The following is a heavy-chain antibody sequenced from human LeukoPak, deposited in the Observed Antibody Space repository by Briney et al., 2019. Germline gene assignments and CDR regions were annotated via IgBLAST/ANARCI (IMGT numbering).Heavy chain of an antibody. J-gene: IGHJ4*02. CDR2: IYYSGST. Sequence: SETLSLTCTVSGGSISSYYWSWIRQPPGKGLEWIGYIYYSGSTNYNPSLKSRVTISVDTSKNQFSLKLSSVTAADTAVYYCASSRPYSYYFDYWGQGTLVTVSS. V-gene: IGHV4-59*01. CDR3: ASSRPYSYYFDY. CDR1: GGSISSYY. D-gene: IGHD2-21*01.